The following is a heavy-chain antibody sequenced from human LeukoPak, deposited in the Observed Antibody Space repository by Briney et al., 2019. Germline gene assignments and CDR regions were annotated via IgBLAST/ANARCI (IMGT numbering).Heavy chain of an antibody. CDR3: ARVVAMEPEVDY. Sequence: ASVKVSCKASGYTFTGYYMHWVRQAPGQGLEWMGWINPNSGGTNYAQKFQGRVTMTRDTSISTAYMELSRLRSDDTAVYYCARVVAMEPEVDYWGQGTLVTVSS. V-gene: IGHV1-2*02. CDR2: INPNSGGT. CDR1: GYTFTGYY. D-gene: IGHD5-18*01. J-gene: IGHJ4*02.